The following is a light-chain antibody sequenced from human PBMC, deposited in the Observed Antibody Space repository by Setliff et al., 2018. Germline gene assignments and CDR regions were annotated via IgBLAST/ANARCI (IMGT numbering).Light chain of an antibody. Sequence: QSVLTQPASVSGSPGQSITISCTGTSSDVGSYNLVSWYQQHPGKAPKPMIYEVSKRPSGVSNRFSGSKSGNTASLTISGLQAEDEADYYCCSYAGSSTFGPYVFGTGTKVTVL. V-gene: IGLV2-23*02. CDR3: CSYAGSSTFGPYV. J-gene: IGLJ1*01. CDR1: SSDVGSYNL. CDR2: EVS.